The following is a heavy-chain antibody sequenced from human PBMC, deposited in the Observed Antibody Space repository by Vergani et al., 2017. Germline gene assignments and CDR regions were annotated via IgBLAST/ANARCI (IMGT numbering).Heavy chain of an antibody. D-gene: IGHD6-19*01. J-gene: IGHJ4*02. Sequence: QVQLVESGGGVVQPGRSLRLSCAASRFTFSSYGMHWVRQAPGKGLEWVAVIWYDGSNKYYADSVKGRFTISRDNSKNTLYLQMNSLRAEDTAVYYCARDSSGWFDYWGQGTLVTVSS. CDR3: ARDSSGWFDY. CDR1: RFTFSSYG. V-gene: IGHV3-33*01. CDR2: IWYDGSNK.